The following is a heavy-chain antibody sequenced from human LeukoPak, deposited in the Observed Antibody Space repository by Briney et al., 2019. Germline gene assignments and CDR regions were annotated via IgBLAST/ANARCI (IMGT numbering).Heavy chain of an antibody. CDR2: IYHDGRT. V-gene: IGHV4-38-2*02. CDR3: AAGYSNGWTSDFDY. Sequence: SETLSLTCIVSGYSISSGYFWDWIRQPPGKGLEWIGTIYHDGRTHYNPSLRSRVTISMDTSKNQFSLNLGSVSAADTAVYYCAAGYSNGWTSDFDYWGQGNVVTVSS. CDR1: GYSISSGYF. D-gene: IGHD6-19*01. J-gene: IGHJ4*02.